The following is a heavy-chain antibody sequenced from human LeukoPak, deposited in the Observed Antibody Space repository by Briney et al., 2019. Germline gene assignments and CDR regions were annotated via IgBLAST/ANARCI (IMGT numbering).Heavy chain of an antibody. CDR3: ARALWPLYYFDY. D-gene: IGHD3-10*01. Sequence: GASVKVSCTASGYTFTSYYMHWVRQAPGQGLEWMGIINPSGGSTTYAQKFQGRVTMTRDTSTSTVYMELSSLRSEDTAVYYCARALWPLYYFDYWGQGTLVTVSS. CDR1: GYTFTSYY. V-gene: IGHV1-46*01. CDR2: INPSGGST. J-gene: IGHJ4*02.